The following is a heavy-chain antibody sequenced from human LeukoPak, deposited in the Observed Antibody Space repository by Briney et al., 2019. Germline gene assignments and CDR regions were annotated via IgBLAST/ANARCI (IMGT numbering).Heavy chain of an antibody. CDR3: TRDGVAAHHYYFDY. CDR2: IRSKAYGGTT. CDR1: GFTFGDYA. J-gene: IGHJ4*02. D-gene: IGHD2-8*01. Sequence: PGRSLRLSCTASGFTFGDYAMSWVRQAPGKGLEWVGFIRSKAYGGTTEYAASVKGRFTISRDDSKSIAYLQMNSLKTEDTAVYYCTRDGVAAHHYYFDYWGQGTLVTVSS. V-gene: IGHV3-49*04.